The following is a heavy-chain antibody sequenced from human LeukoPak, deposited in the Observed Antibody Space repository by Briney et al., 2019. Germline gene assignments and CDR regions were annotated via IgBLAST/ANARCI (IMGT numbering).Heavy chain of an antibody. CDR2: IYYSGGT. Sequence: SETLSLTCTVSGGSISSSSYYWGWIRQPPGKGLEWIGSIYYSGGTYYNPSLKSRVTISVDTSKNQFSLKLSSVTAADTAVYYCARDPSIAAAYFDYWGQGTLVTVSS. J-gene: IGHJ4*02. CDR1: GGSISSSSYY. V-gene: IGHV4-39*07. D-gene: IGHD6-13*01. CDR3: ARDPSIAAAYFDY.